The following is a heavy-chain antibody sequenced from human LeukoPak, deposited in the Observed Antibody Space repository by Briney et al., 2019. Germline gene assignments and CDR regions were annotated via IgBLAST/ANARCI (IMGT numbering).Heavy chain of an antibody. CDR1: GFTFSSYW. Sequence: GSLRLSCAASGFTFSSYWMTWVRQAPGKGLEWVATIKQDGTERYNVDSVRGRFTISRDNAKNSLFLQVNSLRAEDTALYYCARYVNYFDPWGQGTLITVSS. V-gene: IGHV3-7*01. CDR3: ARYVNYFDP. CDR2: IKQDGTER. D-gene: IGHD3-10*02. J-gene: IGHJ4*02.